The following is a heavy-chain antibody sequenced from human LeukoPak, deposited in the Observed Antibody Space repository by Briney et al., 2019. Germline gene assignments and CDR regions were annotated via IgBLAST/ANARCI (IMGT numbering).Heavy chain of an antibody. J-gene: IGHJ5*02. D-gene: IGHD3-22*01. V-gene: IGHV4-31*03. CDR1: GGSISSGGYY. Sequence: SQTLSLTCTVSGGSISSGGYYWSWIRQHPGKGLEWIGYIYYSGSTYYNPSLKSRVTISVDTSKNQFSLKLSSVTAADTAVYYCARGVPRKNSSGYYDRDCNWFDPWGQGTLVTVSS. CDR2: IYYSGST. CDR3: ARGVPRKNSSGYYDRDCNWFDP.